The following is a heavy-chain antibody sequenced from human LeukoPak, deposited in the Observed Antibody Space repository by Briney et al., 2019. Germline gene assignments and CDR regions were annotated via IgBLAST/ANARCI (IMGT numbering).Heavy chain of an antibody. CDR1: GFTVSSNY. J-gene: IGHJ4*02. Sequence: GGSLRLSCAASGFTVSSNYMSWVRQAPGKGLEWVSVIYSGGSTYYADSVRGRFTISRDNAKNTLYLQMNSLKVEDTAIYYCARVGREYSSSSPPDYWGQGTLVTVSS. CDR2: IYSGGST. D-gene: IGHD6-6*01. CDR3: ARVGREYSSSSPPDY. V-gene: IGHV3-53*01.